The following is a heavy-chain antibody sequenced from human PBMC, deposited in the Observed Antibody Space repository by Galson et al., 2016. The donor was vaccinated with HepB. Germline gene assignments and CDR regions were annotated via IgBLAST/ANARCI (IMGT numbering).Heavy chain of an antibody. CDR3: ARDTGATVTYGGIFVVDGPGAFDI. D-gene: IGHD3-16*02. V-gene: IGHV4-31*03. CDR2: INYSGRT. J-gene: IGHJ3*02. CDR1: GGSINSGAYY. Sequence: TLSLTCTVSGGSINSGAYYWSWIRQFPGKGLEWIGYINYSGRTNYNPSLKGRVFISEDTSQNQFSLKLSSVTAADTAVYYCARDTGATVTYGGIFVVDGPGAFDIWGQGTMVTVSS.